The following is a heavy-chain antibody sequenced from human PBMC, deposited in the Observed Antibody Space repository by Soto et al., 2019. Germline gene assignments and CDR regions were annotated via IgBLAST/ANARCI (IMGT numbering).Heavy chain of an antibody. CDR3: ARVTTMVRGAAMHDAFDI. CDR2: IYYSGST. CDR1: GGSFSGYY. V-gene: IGHV4-59*12. J-gene: IGHJ3*02. D-gene: IGHD3-10*01. Sequence: SETLSLTCAVYGGSFSGYYWSWIRQPPGKGLEWIGYIYYSGSTNYNPSLKSRVTISVDTSKNSLYLQMNSLRAEDTAVYYCARVTTMVRGAAMHDAFDIWGQGTMVTVSS.